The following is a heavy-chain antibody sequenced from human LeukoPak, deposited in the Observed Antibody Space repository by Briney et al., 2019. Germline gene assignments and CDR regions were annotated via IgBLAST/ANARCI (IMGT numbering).Heavy chain of an antibody. CDR1: GYTFTSYG. Sequence: ASVKVSCKASGYTFTSYGISWVRQAPGQGLEWMGWISAYNGNTNYAQKLQGRVTMTTDTSTSTAYMELRSLRSDDTAVYYCARVGSDHLNYYYMDVWDKGTTVTVSS. V-gene: IGHV1-18*01. CDR3: ARVGSDHLNYYYMDV. CDR2: ISAYNGNT. D-gene: IGHD3-10*01. J-gene: IGHJ6*03.